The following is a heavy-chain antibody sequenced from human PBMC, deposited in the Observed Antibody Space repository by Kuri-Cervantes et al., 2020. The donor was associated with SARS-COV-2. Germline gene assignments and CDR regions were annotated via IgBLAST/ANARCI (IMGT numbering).Heavy chain of an antibody. D-gene: IGHD2-2*02. CDR1: GFTFSSYA. V-gene: IGHV3-23*01. CDR2: ISGSGGST. CDR3: AKDLTLVVAAPAVIRATKALPIT. Sequence: GESLKISCAASGFTFSSYAMSWVRQAPGKGLEWVSAISGSGGSTYYADSVKGRFTISRDNSKNTLYLQMNSLRAEDTAVYYCAKDLTLVVAAPAVIRATKALPITWGQGTLVTVSS. J-gene: IGHJ5*02.